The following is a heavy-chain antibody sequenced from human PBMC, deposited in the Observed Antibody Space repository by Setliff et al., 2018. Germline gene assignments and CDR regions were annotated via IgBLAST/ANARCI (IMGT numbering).Heavy chain of an antibody. CDR1: GYTLTTYL. D-gene: IGHD6-13*01. V-gene: IGHV7-4-1*02. Sequence: ASVKVSCKASGYTLTTYLMNWVRQAPGQGLEWMGYINTRTGEPMYAQGFTGRFVSSLDPSVSTAYLEISSLKAEDTAHYYCATGSLAIAGTGHWGQGTLVTVSS. CDR3: ATGSLAIAGTGH. CDR2: INTRTGEP. J-gene: IGHJ4*02.